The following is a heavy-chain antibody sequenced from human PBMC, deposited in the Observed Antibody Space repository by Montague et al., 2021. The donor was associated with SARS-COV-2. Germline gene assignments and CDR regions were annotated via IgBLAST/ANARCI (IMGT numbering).Heavy chain of an antibody. Sequence: SETLSLPCTVSGASISSRSYYWGWIRQPPGKGLEWIGFKYYSGSTYYNPTLKSRVTISVDTSKNQFSLKLSSVTAADTAVYYCARVRYYGSGTSLGMDVWGQGTTVTVSS. CDR2: KYYSGST. J-gene: IGHJ6*02. D-gene: IGHD3-10*01. V-gene: IGHV4-39*07. CDR1: GASISSRSYY. CDR3: ARVRYYGSGTSLGMDV.